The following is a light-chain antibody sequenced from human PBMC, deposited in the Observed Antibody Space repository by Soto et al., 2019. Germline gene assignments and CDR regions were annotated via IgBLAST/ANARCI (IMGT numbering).Light chain of an antibody. Sequence: QSALTQPASVSGSPGQSITISCTGTSSDVGGYNSVSWYRQDPGKAPKLMIYDVTNRPSGVSNRFSGSKSGNTASLTISGLQAEDEADYYCSSYTTTNTYVFGSGTKVTVL. CDR1: SSDVGGYNS. CDR2: DVT. J-gene: IGLJ1*01. V-gene: IGLV2-14*01. CDR3: SSYTTTNTYV.